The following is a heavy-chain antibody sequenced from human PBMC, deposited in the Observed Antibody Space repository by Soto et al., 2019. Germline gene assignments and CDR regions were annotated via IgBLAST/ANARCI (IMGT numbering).Heavy chain of an antibody. J-gene: IGHJ3*02. CDR1: GYTCTSYG. Sequence: ASVKVSCKASGYTCTSYGISGVLQSPVQWLEGMGWISAYNGNTNYAQKLQGRVTMTTDTSTSTAYMELRSLRSDDTAVYYCARDRPVLLWFGELISDTFDIWGQGTMVTVSS. CDR2: ISAYNGNT. V-gene: IGHV1-18*01. D-gene: IGHD3-10*01. CDR3: ARDRPVLLWFGELISDTFDI.